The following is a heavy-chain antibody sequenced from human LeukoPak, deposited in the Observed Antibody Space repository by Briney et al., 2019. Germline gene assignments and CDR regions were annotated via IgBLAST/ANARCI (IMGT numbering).Heavy chain of an antibody. V-gene: IGHV3-30*02. CDR3: AKDLDSSGYYLFDY. CDR2: IRYDGSNK. CDR1: GFTFSSYG. D-gene: IGHD3-22*01. J-gene: IGHJ4*02. Sequence: GGSLRLSCAASGFTFSSYGMHWVRQAPGKGLEWVAFIRYDGSNKYYADSVKGRFTISRDNSKNTLYLQMNSLRAEDTAVYYCAKDLDSSGYYLFDYWGQGTLVTVSS.